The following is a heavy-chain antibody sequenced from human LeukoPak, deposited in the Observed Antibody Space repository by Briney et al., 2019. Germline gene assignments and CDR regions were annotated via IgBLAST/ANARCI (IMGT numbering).Heavy chain of an antibody. V-gene: IGHV1-2*02. D-gene: IGHD6-6*01. Sequence: ASVKVSCKASGYTFTDYAMNWVRQAPGQGLEWMGWINPNSGGTNYAQKFQGRVTMTRDTSISTAYMELSRLRSDDTAVYYCARGLYSSSSGFDYWGQGTLVTASS. J-gene: IGHJ4*02. CDR3: ARGLYSSSSGFDY. CDR1: GYTFTDYA. CDR2: INPNSGGT.